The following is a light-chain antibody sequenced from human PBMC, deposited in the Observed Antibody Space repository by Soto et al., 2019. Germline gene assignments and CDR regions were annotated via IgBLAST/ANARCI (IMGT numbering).Light chain of an antibody. CDR2: QAT. J-gene: IGKJ3*01. CDR3: QHHYTYWRVA. V-gene: IGKV1-5*03. CDR1: QSISGS. Sequence: DIQMTQSPSTLSASVGDRVTITCRASQSISGSLAWYQQKPGKAPKILIFQATTLETGVPSRFSGSGSGTEFTLTISSLQPDDFATYYFQHHYTYWRVAFGPGTKVDIK.